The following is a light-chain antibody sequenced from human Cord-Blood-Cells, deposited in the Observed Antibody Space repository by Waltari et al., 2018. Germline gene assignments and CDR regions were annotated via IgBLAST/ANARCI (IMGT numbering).Light chain of an antibody. CDR1: SSDVGGYNY. J-gene: IGLJ3*02. V-gene: IGLV2-11*01. CDR2: DVS. CDR3: CSYAGSSWV. Sequence: QSALTQPRSVSGSPGQSVTISCTGTSSDVGGYNYVSWYQQHPGKAPKLMIYDVSKRPPGVPDRFSASTSGNTASLPISGLQAEDEADYYCCSYAGSSWVFGGGTKLTVL.